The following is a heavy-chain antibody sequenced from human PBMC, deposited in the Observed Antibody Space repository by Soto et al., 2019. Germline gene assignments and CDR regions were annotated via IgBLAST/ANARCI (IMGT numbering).Heavy chain of an antibody. CDR1: GFSLTSPGMC. J-gene: IGHJ6*02. V-gene: IGHV2-70*13. CDR3: ARSIRGPRRFNGMDV. Sequence: GSGPTLVNPTGTLTLTCTFSGFSLTSPGMCVSWIRQPPGKALEWLALIERDDDDKYYSTSLKTRLTISKDTRKNQVVLTMANMDPADTGTYYCARSIRGPRRFNGMDVWGQGTTVTVSS. CDR2: IERDDDDK. D-gene: IGHD1-20*01.